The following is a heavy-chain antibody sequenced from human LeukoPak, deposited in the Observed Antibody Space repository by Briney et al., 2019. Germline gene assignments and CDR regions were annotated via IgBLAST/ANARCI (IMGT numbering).Heavy chain of an antibody. CDR2: ISYDGSNK. Sequence: GRSLRLSCVASGFTFSSTYSMHWVRQAPGKGLEWVAVISYDGSNKYYADSVKGRFTISRDNSKNTLYLQMNSLRAEDTAVYYCAKSGYNRFDFWGQGTLVTVSS. V-gene: IGHV3-30*18. J-gene: IGHJ4*02. CDR1: GFTFSSTYS. D-gene: IGHD5-24*01. CDR3: AKSGYNRFDF.